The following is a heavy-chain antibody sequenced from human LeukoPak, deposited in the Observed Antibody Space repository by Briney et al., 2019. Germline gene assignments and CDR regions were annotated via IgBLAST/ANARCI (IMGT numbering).Heavy chain of an antibody. CDR3: ARGGYYDTLFT. Sequence: SETLSLTCTVSGGSISSYYWSWIRQPAGKGLEWIGHIYTSGRTNYNPSLKSRVTISVDTSKHQFSLKLNSVTAADTAVYYCARGGYYDTLFTWGQGTLVTVSS. CDR2: IYTSGRT. D-gene: IGHD3-9*01. CDR1: GGSISSYY. J-gene: IGHJ4*02. V-gene: IGHV4-4*07.